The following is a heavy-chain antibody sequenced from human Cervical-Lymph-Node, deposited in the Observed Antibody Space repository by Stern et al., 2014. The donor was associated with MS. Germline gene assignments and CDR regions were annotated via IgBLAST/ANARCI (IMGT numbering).Heavy chain of an antibody. CDR2: IDWDDDK. Sequence: QITLKESGPALVKPTQTLTLTCTFSGLSLSTRGVSVSWIRQPPGKALEWLARIDWDDDKYYSTSLKTRLTISKDTSKNQVVLTMTNVDPVDTATYYCARFGSGAASFDSWGQGTLVTVSS. D-gene: IGHD7-27*01. CDR1: GLSLSTRGVS. V-gene: IGHV2-70*15. J-gene: IGHJ4*02. CDR3: ARFGSGAASFDS.